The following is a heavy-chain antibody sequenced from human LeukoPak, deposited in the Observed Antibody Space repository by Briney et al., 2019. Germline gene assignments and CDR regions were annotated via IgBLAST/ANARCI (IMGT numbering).Heavy chain of an antibody. CDR1: GFTFSSYA. Sequence: GGSLRLSCAASGFTFSSYAMSWVRQAPGKGLEWVSAISGSGGSTYYADSVKGRFTISRDNSKNTLYLQMNSLRAEDTAVYYCARARAHIAVAGSYYFDYWGQGTLVTVSS. J-gene: IGHJ4*02. D-gene: IGHD6-19*01. CDR3: ARARAHIAVAGSYYFDY. CDR2: ISGSGGST. V-gene: IGHV3-23*01.